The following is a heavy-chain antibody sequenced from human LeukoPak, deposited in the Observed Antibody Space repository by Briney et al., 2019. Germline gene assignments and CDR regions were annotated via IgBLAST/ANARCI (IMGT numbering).Heavy chain of an antibody. V-gene: IGHV4-30-4*02. D-gene: IGHD3-22*01. CDR3: ARAHYPYDSSGYYSQLPLDY. CDR2: IYYSGST. Sequence: SDTLSLTCTVSAGSISSGDYYWSWLRQPPGTGLEWIGYIYYSGSTYYHPSLNSRVTISVDTSKNQFSLKLSSVTAADTAVYYCARAHYPYDSSGYYSQLPLDYWGQGTLVTVSS. CDR1: AGSISSGDYY. J-gene: IGHJ4*02.